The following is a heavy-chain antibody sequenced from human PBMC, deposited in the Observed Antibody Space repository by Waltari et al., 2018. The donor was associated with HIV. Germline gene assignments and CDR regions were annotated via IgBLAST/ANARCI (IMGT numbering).Heavy chain of an antibody. Sequence: QLQLQESGPGVVKPLETLSLTCTVSGGFFRSSDYYWDWIRQSPGKGLEWIGNIQYGGNTIYNPSLGSRGSRSIDTSRGQFSLTLKDVTAADTAVYCCARRGNYRAAEYNYFGPWGQGIQVIVSS. CDR2: IQYGGNT. CDR3: ARRGNYRAAEYNYFGP. J-gene: IGHJ5*02. CDR1: GGFFRSSDYY. D-gene: IGHD1-7*01. V-gene: IGHV4-39*01.